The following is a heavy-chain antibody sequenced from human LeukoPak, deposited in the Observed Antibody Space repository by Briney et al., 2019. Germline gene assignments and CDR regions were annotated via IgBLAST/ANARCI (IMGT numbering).Heavy chain of an antibody. J-gene: IGHJ4*02. CDR3: ARDWVLRDGYPEGFDY. CDR2: IIPILGIA. V-gene: IGHV1-69*04. CDR1: GGTFSSYA. D-gene: IGHD5-24*01. Sequence: GSSVKVSCKASGGTFSSYAISSVRQAPGQGLEWMGRIIPILGIANYAQKFQGRVTITADKSTSTAYMELSSVRSEDTAVYYCARDWVLRDGYPEGFDYWGQGTLVTVSS.